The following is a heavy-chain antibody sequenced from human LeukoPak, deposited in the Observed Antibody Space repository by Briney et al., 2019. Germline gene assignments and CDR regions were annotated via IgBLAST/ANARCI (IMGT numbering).Heavy chain of an antibody. D-gene: IGHD6-19*01. CDR1: GFTFGDYA. CDR2: IRSKAYGGTT. CDR3: TRDAVAVAGRNYYYCGMDV. J-gene: IGHJ6*02. Sequence: GGSLRLSCTAFGFTFGDYAMSWFRQAPGKGLEWVGFIRSKAYGGTTDYAASVKGRFTISRDDSKSIAYLQMNSLKTEDTAVYYCTRDAVAVAGRNYYYCGMDVWGQGTTVTVSS. V-gene: IGHV3-49*03.